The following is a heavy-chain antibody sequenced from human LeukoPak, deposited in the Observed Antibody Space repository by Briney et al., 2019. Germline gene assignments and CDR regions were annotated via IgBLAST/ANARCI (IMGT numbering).Heavy chain of an antibody. CDR1: GYSFTAYY. D-gene: IGHD4-23*01. J-gene: IGHJ4*02. V-gene: IGHV1-69*04. Sequence: ASVKVSCKASGYSFTAYYIHWVRQAPGQGLEWMGRIIPILGIANYAQKFQGRVTITADKSTSTAYMELSSLRSEDTAVYYCARDNGDYGGYFDYWGQGTLVTVSS. CDR3: ARDNGDYGGYFDY. CDR2: IIPILGIA.